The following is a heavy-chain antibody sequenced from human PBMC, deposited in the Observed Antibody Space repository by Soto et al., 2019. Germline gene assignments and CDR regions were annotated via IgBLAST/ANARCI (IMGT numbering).Heavy chain of an antibody. CDR1: GFTFSSYW. V-gene: IGHV3-7*01. CDR2: IKQDGSEK. Sequence: GGSLRLSCAASGFTFSSYWMSWVRQAPGKGLEWVANIKQDGSEKYYVDSVKGRFTISRDNAKNSLYLQMNSLRAEDTAVYYCARGGGYDFWGGYSYYFDYWGQGTLVTVSS. CDR3: ARGGGYDFWGGYSYYFDY. D-gene: IGHD3-3*01. J-gene: IGHJ4*02.